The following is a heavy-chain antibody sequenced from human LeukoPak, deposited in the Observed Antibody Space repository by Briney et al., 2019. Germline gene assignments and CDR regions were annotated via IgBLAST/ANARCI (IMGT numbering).Heavy chain of an antibody. D-gene: IGHD2-21*02. Sequence: GGSLRLSCAASGFTFSSYGMHWFRQAPGKGLEWVAVISYDGSNKYYADSVKGRFTISRDNSKNTLYLQMNSLRAEDTAVYYCAKVDQLVVVTGFDYWGQGTLVTVSS. CDR3: AKVDQLVVVTGFDY. CDR2: ISYDGSNK. CDR1: GFTFSSYG. V-gene: IGHV3-30*18. J-gene: IGHJ4*02.